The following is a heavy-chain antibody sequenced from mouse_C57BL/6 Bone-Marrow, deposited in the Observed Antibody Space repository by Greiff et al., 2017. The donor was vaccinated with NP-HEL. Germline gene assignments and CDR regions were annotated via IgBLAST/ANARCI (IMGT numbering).Heavy chain of an antibody. CDR3: ARLRLRRWYFDV. CDR1: GYTFTDYN. J-gene: IGHJ1*03. V-gene: IGHV1-18*01. CDR2: INPNNGGT. D-gene: IGHD2-4*01. Sequence: EVQLQQSGAELMKPGASVKLSCKASGYTFTDYNMDWVKQSHGKSLEWIGDINPNNGGTIYNQKFKGKATLTVDKSSSTAYMELRSLTSEDTAVYYCARLRLRRWYFDVWGTGTTVTVSS.